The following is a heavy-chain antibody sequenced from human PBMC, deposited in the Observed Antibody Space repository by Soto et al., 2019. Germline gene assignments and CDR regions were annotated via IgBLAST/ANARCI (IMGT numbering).Heavy chain of an antibody. CDR3: ARRAVAPAPIGYFHYHLDV. D-gene: IGHD2-2*02. V-gene: IGHV1-69*06. J-gene: IGHJ6*02. CDR1: GGTFDNYA. Sequence: QVQLVQSGAEVKKPGSSVKVSCKTSGGTFDNYAINWVRQAPGQGLEWMGGIIPIFGALNYAQNCQGRVTITADKSTSTAYMELGSLTSEDTAVYYCARRAVAPAPIGYFHYHLDVWGQGTTVTVSS. CDR2: IIPIFGAL.